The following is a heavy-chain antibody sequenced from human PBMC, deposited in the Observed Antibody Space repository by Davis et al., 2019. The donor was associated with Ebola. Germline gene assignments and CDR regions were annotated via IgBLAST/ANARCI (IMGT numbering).Heavy chain of an antibody. CDR2: ISGSGGST. D-gene: IGHD3-16*01. Sequence: PGGSLRLSCAASGFTFSSYAMSWVRQAPGRGLEWVSAISGSGGSTYYADSVKGRFTISRDNSKNTLYLQMNSLRAEDTAVYYCAKDAGYDYVWGGYYFDYWGQGTLVTVSS. CDR1: GFTFSSYA. CDR3: AKDAGYDYVWGGYYFDY. V-gene: IGHV3-23*01. J-gene: IGHJ4*02.